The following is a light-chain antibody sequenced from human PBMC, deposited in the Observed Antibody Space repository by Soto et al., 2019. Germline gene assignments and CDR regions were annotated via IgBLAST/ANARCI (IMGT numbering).Light chain of an antibody. CDR1: SSNIGADYD. V-gene: IGLV1-40*01. J-gene: IGLJ2*01. CDR2: ANT. Sequence: QLVLTQPPSVSGAPGQRVTISCTVSSSNIGADYDVHWYQHLPGSAPKLLIYANTKRPSGVPDRFSASKSGTSASLAITGLQAADEAVYYCQSYDSSLSGSDVIFGGGTKLTVL. CDR3: QSYDSSLSGSDVI.